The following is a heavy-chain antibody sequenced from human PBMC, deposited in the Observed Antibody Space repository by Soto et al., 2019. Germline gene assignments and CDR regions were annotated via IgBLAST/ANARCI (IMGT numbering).Heavy chain of an antibody. CDR1: GFTFSSYA. Sequence: QVQLVESGGGVVQPGRSLRLSCAASGFTFSSYAMHWVRQAPGKGLEWVAVISYDGSNKYYADSVKGRFTISRDNSKNSLYLQMNSLRAEDTAVYYCARDSDYYGSGSSAMDVWGQGTTVTVSS. CDR2: ISYDGSNK. V-gene: IGHV3-30-3*01. CDR3: ARDSDYYGSGSSAMDV. J-gene: IGHJ6*02. D-gene: IGHD3-10*01.